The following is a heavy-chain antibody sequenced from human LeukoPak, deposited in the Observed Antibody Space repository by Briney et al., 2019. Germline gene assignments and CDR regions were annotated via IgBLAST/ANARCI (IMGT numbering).Heavy chain of an antibody. V-gene: IGHV3-30*18. Sequence: PGGSLRLSCAASGFTYSSDAMHWVRQAPGKVLEWVAFISFDGSKKYFADSVKGRFTISRDNSKNTLYLQMNSLRAEDTAVYYCAKGATRVQRPFDYWGQGTLVTVSS. CDR1: GFTYSSDA. CDR2: ISFDGSKK. J-gene: IGHJ4*02. CDR3: AKGATRVQRPFDY. D-gene: IGHD5-12*01.